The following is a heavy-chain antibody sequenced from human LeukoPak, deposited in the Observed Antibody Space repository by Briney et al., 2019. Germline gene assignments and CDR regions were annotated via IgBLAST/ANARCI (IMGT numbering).Heavy chain of an antibody. V-gene: IGHV4-59*01. CDR2: VYRSGNT. J-gene: IGHJ2*01. Sequence: PSETLSLTCTLSGGSISQYYWSWIRQPPGKGPEWIGCVYRSGNTNYNPSLKNRVTISVDTSKNHFSLNLTSVTAADTAVYYCARVKDFAYSFFDLWGRGTLVTVSS. CDR3: ARVKDFAYSFFDL. CDR1: GGSISQYY.